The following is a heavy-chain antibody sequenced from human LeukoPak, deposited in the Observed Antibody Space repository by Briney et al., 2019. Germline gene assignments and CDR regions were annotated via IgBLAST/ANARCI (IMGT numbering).Heavy chain of an antibody. CDR2: ISAYSGHT. CDR1: GYTFTIYG. D-gene: IGHD6-6*01. J-gene: IGHJ6*02. V-gene: IGHV1-18*01. Sequence: ASVKVSCKASGYTFTIYGITWVRQAPGQGLEWMGWISAYSGHTNYAQKLQGRVTMTTDTSTTTAYMELRSLTSDDTAVYYCARRISSSSGPYGMDVWGQGTTVTVSS. CDR3: ARRISSSSGPYGMDV.